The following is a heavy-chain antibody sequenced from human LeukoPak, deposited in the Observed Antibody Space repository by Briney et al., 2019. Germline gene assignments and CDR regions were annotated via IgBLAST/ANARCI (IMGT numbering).Heavy chain of an antibody. CDR2: IYYSGST. Sequence: SETLSLTCTVSSGSFSSGISYWGWLRQSPGKGLEWFGSIYYSGSTYYNPSLKSRVTISADTSKHQFSLKLSSVTAADTAVYYCARLDISSTSALVWGEGTMVTVSS. V-gene: IGHV4-39*01. J-gene: IGHJ3*01. CDR3: ARLDISSTSALV. D-gene: IGHD2-2*01. CDR1: SGSFSSGISY.